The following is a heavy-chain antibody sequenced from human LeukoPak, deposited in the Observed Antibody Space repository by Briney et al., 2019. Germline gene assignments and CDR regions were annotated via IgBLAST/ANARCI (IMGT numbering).Heavy chain of an antibody. CDR3: AKDRKYDSSGYYSDAFDI. V-gene: IGHV3-23*01. J-gene: IGHJ3*02. CDR2: ISGRGGST. CDR1: GFTFSSYG. Sequence: SRGSLRLSCAASGFTFSSYGMHWVRQTPAKGLEWVSAISGRGGSTYYADSVKGRFTISRDNSKNTLYLQMNSLRAEDTAVYYCAKDRKYDSSGYYSDAFDIWGQGTMVTVSS. D-gene: IGHD3-22*01.